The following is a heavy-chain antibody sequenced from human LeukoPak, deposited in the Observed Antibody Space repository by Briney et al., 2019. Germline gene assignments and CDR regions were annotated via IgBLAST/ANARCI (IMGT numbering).Heavy chain of an antibody. D-gene: IGHD6-13*01. Sequence: GESLKISCKGSGYSFTSYWIGWVRQMPGRGLEWMGIIYPGDSDTRYSPSFQGQVTISADKSISTAYLQWSSLKASDTAMYYCARSHTAGIAAAGSAYAFDIWGQGTMVTVSS. CDR3: ARSHTAGIAAAGSAYAFDI. J-gene: IGHJ3*02. V-gene: IGHV5-51*01. CDR1: GYSFTSYW. CDR2: IYPGDSDT.